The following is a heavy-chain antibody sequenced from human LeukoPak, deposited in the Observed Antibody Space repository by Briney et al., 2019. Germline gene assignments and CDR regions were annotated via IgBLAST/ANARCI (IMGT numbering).Heavy chain of an antibody. CDR2: INSDGSST. CDR3: ASRLSDTAMVYYFDY. J-gene: IGHJ4*02. V-gene: IGHV3-74*01. CDR1: GFTFSSYW. Sequence: GGSLRLSCAASGFTFSSYWMHWVRQAPGKGLVWVSRINSDGSSTSYADSVKGRFTISRDNAKNSLYLQMNSLRAEDTAVYYCASRLSDTAMVYYFDYWGQGTLVTVSS. D-gene: IGHD5-18*01.